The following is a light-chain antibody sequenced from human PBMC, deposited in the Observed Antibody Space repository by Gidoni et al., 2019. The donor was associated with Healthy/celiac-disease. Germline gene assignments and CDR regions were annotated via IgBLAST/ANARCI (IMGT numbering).Light chain of an antibody. Sequence: EIGTTQSPSTLPVSPGERATLSCRASQSVSSNLAWYQQKPGQAPRLLIYGASTRAPGIPARFSGSGSGTEFTLTISSLQSEDFAVYYCQQYNNWPPLYAFGQETKLEIK. V-gene: IGKV3-15*01. CDR2: GAS. CDR3: QQYNNWPPLYA. CDR1: QSVSSN. J-gene: IGKJ2*01.